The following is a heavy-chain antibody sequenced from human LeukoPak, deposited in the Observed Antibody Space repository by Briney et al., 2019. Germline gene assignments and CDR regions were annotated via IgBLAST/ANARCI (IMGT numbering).Heavy chain of an antibody. D-gene: IGHD2-2*01. Sequence: SETLSLTCTVSGASISNVDFYWTWIRQAPGKGLEWIGYIYNSGSTHFNPSLKSRVTMSDDTSKNQFSLRLSSVTAADTAVYYCAAEEIVIVPTATNSYFDTWGQGILVTVSS. CDR2: IYNSGST. CDR1: GASISNVDFY. J-gene: IGHJ4*02. CDR3: AAEEIVIVPTATNSYFDT. V-gene: IGHV4-30-4*08.